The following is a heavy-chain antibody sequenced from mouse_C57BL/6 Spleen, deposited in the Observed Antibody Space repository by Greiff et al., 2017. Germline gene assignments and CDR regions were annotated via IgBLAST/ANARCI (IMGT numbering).Heavy chain of an antibody. D-gene: IGHD2-3*01. V-gene: IGHV1-15*01. CDR1: GYTFTDYE. CDR3: TRDYDGAWFAY. CDR2: IDPETGGT. J-gene: IGHJ3*01. Sequence: LVESGAELVRPGASVTLSCKASGYTFTDYEMHWVKQTPVHGLEWIGAIDPETGGTAYNQKFKGKAILTADKSSSTAYMELRSLTSEDSAVYYCTRDYDGAWFAYWGQGTLVTVSA.